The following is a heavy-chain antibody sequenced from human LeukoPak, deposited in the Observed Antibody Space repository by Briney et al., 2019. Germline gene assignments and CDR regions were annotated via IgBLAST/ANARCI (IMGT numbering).Heavy chain of an antibody. CDR3: ARVDRSGSYYGAFDI. D-gene: IGHD1-26*01. V-gene: IGHV1-2*02. Sequence: ASVKVSCKASGYTFTGYYMHWVRQAPGQGLEWMGWINPNSGGTNYAQKFQGRVTMTRDTSNSTAYMELSRLRSDDTAVYYCARVDRSGSYYGAFDIWGQGTMVTVSS. CDR1: GYTFTGYY. CDR2: INPNSGGT. J-gene: IGHJ3*02.